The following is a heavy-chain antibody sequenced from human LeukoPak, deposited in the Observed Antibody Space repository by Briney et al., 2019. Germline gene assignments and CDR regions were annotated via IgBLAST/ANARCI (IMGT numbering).Heavy chain of an antibody. CDR3: AKDARPSY. V-gene: IGHV3-23*01. CDR2: ITGGGGST. CDR1: GFTFSSSA. Sequence: QPGGSLRLSCAASGFTFSSSAMSWVRQAPGKGLEWVSAITGGGGSTYYADSVKGRFTISRDNSKNTLYLQMNRLRADDTAVYYCAKDARPSYWGQGTLVTDSS. J-gene: IGHJ4*02.